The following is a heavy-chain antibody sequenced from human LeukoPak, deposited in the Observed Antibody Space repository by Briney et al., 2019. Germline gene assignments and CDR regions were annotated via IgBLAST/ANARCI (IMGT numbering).Heavy chain of an antibody. CDR3: ARGWELWP. J-gene: IGHJ5*02. CDR1: GGSISSHY. Sequence: SETLSLTCTVSGGSISSHYWSWIRQPPGKGLEWIGYIYYSGSTNYNPSLKSRVTISVDTSKNQFSLKLGSVTAADTAVYYCARGWELWPWGQGTLVTVSS. CDR2: IYYSGST. V-gene: IGHV4-59*11. D-gene: IGHD1-26*01.